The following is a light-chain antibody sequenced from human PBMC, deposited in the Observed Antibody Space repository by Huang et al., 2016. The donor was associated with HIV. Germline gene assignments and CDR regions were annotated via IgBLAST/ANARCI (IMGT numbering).Light chain of an antibody. CDR1: QSVGSN. CDR2: AAS. CDR3: QQHNSWPRT. J-gene: IGKJ1*01. Sequence: DIVMTQSPATLSVSPGERATLSCRASQSVGSNLAWYQQRRGQAPRLLIYAASTRATGIPARFSGSGSGTEFTLTVSSLQSEDFAVYYCQQHNSWPRTFGQGTRV. V-gene: IGKV3-15*01.